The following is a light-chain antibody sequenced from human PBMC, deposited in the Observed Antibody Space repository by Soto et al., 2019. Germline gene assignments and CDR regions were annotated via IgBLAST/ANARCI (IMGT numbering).Light chain of an antibody. CDR3: QQYNNWPRT. CDR2: GAS. Sequence: EIVMTQSPATQSVSPGEGATLSCRASQSVSSNLAWYQQKPGQAPRLLIYGASTRATGIPARFSGSGSGTEFTLTISSLPSEDFAVYYCQQYNNWPRTFGQGTKLEIK. CDR1: QSVSSN. V-gene: IGKV3-15*01. J-gene: IGKJ2*02.